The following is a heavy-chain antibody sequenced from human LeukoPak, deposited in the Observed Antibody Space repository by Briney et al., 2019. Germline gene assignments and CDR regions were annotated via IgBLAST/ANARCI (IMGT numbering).Heavy chain of an antibody. V-gene: IGHV4-59*01. J-gene: IGHJ6*04. D-gene: IGHD3-9*01. Sequence: PSETLSLTCTVSGGSISSYYWCWIRQPPGKGLEWMGYIYYSGSTNYNPSPKSRVTISVDTSKNQFSLKPSYVTAADTAVYYCARDPGYDIRSWYYYGMDVWGKGTTVTVSS. CDR3: ARDPGYDIRSWYYYGMDV. CDR1: GGSISSYY. CDR2: IYYSGST.